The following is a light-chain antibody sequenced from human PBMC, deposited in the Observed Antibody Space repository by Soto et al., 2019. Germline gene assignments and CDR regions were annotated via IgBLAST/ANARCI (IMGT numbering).Light chain of an antibody. J-gene: IGLJ1*01. V-gene: IGLV2-23*01. Sequence: QSALTQPASVSGSPGQSITISCTGTSSDVGGYNLVSWYQQHPGKAPKLMIYEGSQRPSGVSNRFSGSKSGNTASLTISGLQAGDEADYYCYSYAGRNLYVFGTGTKVTVL. CDR2: EGS. CDR3: YSYAGRNLYV. CDR1: SSDVGGYNL.